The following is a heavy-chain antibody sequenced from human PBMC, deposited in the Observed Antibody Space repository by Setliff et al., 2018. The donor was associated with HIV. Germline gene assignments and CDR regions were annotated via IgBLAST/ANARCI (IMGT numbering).Heavy chain of an antibody. J-gene: IGHJ6*02. Sequence: SETLSLTCTVSGYSISSGYYWGWIRQPPGKGLEWIGSIYHSGSTYYNPSLKSRVTISVDTSKNQFSLKLSSVTAADTAVYYCARAVRDGYYYYYGMDVWGQGTTVTVSS. CDR2: IYHSGST. V-gene: IGHV4-38-2*02. CDR3: ARAVRDGYYYYYGMDV. CDR1: GYSISSGYY.